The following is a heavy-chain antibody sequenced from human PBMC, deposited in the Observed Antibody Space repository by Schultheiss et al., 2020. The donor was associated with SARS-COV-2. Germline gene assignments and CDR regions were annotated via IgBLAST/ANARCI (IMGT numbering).Heavy chain of an antibody. Sequence: GGSLRLSCSASGFTFSSYAMHWVRQAPGKGLEWVSAISGSGGSTYYADSVKGRFIISRDNSKNTLYLQMNSLRAEDTAVYYCARARQWAAEFDYWGQGTLVTVSS. V-gene: IGHV3-23*01. CDR3: ARARQWAAEFDY. D-gene: IGHD6-19*01. CDR1: GFTFSSYA. J-gene: IGHJ4*02. CDR2: ISGSGGST.